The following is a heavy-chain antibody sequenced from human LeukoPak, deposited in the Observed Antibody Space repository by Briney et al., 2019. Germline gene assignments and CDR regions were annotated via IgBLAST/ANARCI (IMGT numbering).Heavy chain of an antibody. D-gene: IGHD3-22*01. Sequence: SETLSLTCTVSGGSISSYYWSWIRQHPGKGLEWIGYIYYSGSTYYNPSLKSRVTISVDTSKNQFSLKLSSVTAADTAVYYCARDYYDSSGSPGVFDPWGQGTLVTVSS. CDR1: GGSISSYY. CDR2: IYYSGST. J-gene: IGHJ5*02. CDR3: ARDYYDSSGSPGVFDP. V-gene: IGHV4-59*06.